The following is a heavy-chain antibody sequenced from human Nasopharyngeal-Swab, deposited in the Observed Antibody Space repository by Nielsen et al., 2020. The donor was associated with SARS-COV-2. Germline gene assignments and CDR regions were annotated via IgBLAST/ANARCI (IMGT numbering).Heavy chain of an antibody. V-gene: IGHV3-48*01. CDR2: ISGSGTI. J-gene: IGHJ4*02. D-gene: IGHD3-16*02. CDR3: ARDRYLAR. CDR1: GFTFSTYS. Sequence: GESLKISCAASGFTFSTYSMNWVRQAPGKGLEWISYISGSGTIYYTDSVKGRFTISRDNAKNSLYLQMNSLRAEGTALYYCARDRYLARWGQGTLVTVSS.